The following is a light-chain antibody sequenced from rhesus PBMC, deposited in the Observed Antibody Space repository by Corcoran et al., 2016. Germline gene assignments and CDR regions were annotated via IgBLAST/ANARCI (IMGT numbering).Light chain of an antibody. J-gene: IGKJ3*01. CDR2: QAS. CDR3: LQSKNSPFT. V-gene: IGKV7-13*01. CDR1: ESVSVFGINL. Sequence: DIVLTQSPAALAVSPGQRATITCRASESVSVFGINLTHWYQQKPGQTHKLLNYQASNKNTGVPARFSVSGSGTYVNLTIQPVEADDAADYYCLQSKNSPFTFGPGTKLDIK.